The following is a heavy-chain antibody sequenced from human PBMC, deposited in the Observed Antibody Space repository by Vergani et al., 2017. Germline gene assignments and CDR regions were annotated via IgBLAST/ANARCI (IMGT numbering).Heavy chain of an antibody. D-gene: IGHD6-13*01. CDR1: GGSISSGSYY. CDR2: ISTSGST. V-gene: IGHV4-61*02. J-gene: IGHJ5*02. CDR3: AGGSAAAGRNWFDP. Sequence: QVQLQESGPGLVKPSQTLSLTCTVSGGSISSGSYYWSWIRQPAGKVLEWIGRISTSGSTNYNPSLKSRVTISVDTSKNQFSLKLSSVTSADTAVYYCAGGSAAAGRNWFDPWGQGTLVTVSS.